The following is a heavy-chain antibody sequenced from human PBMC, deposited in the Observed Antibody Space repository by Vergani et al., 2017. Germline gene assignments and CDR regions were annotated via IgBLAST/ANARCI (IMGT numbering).Heavy chain of an antibody. CDR3: ARVGFYDSSGYYWYDY. CDR2: IYYSGST. V-gene: IGHV4-61*01. J-gene: IGHJ4*02. D-gene: IGHD3-22*01. CDR1: GGSVSSGSYY. Sequence: QVQLQESGPGLVKPSETLSLTCTVSGGSVSSGSYYWSWIRQPPGKGLEWIGYIYYSGSTNYNPSLKSRVTISVDTSKNQFSLKLSSVTAADTAVYYCARVGFYDSSGYYWYDYWGQGTLVTVSS.